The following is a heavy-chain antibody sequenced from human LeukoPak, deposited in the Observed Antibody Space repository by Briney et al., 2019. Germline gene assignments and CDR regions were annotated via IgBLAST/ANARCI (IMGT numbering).Heavy chain of an antibody. V-gene: IGHV1-24*01. CDR1: GSTLTELS. J-gene: IGHJ4*02. Sequence: ASVKVSCKVSGSTLTELSMHWVRQAPGKGLEWMGGFDPEDGETIYAQKFQGRVTMTEDTSTDTAYMELSSLRSEDTAVYYCATRGITGTTSLSYWGQGTLVTVSS. D-gene: IGHD1-7*01. CDR3: ATRGITGTTSLSY. CDR2: FDPEDGET.